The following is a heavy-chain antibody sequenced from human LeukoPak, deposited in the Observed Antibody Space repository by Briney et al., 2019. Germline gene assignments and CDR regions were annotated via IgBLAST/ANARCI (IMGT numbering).Heavy chain of an antibody. CDR1: GYSFTSYW. V-gene: IGHV5-51*01. D-gene: IGHD6-19*01. J-gene: IGHJ4*02. CDR3: ARPEGRAYSSGWYGGY. CDR2: IYPGDSDT. Sequence: GESLKISCKGSGYSFTSYWIGWVRQMPGKGLEWMGIIYPGDSDTRYSPSFQGQVTISADKSISTAYLQWSSLKASDTAMYYCARPEGRAYSSGWYGGYWGQGTLVTASS.